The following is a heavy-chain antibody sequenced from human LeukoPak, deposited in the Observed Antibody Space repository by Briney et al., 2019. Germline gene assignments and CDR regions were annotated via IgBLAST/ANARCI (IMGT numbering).Heavy chain of an antibody. D-gene: IGHD4-17*01. CDR3: ARSHYGDRIDY. J-gene: IGHJ4*02. CDR1: GGSVSSGSYY. CDR2: IYYSGST. V-gene: IGHV4-61*01. Sequence: SETLSLTCTVSGGSVSSGSYYWSWIRQPPGKGLEWIGYIYYSGSTNYNPSLKSRVTISVDTSKNQFSLKLSSVTAADTAVYYCARSHYGDRIDYWGRGTLVTVSS.